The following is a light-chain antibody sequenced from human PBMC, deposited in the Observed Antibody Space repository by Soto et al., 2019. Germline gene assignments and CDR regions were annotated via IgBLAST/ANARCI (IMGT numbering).Light chain of an antibody. J-gene: IGKJ4*01. Sequence: EIVLTQSTSTLSWSPGEGATLACRASQAIRSTSLFWYQQKPAQARRILIYGASNRATGIPDRFSGGGSGTDFTLNISRLEPEDFAVYYCQQFSSYPLNFGGGTKVDI. CDR2: GAS. CDR3: QQFSSYPLN. V-gene: IGKV3-20*01. CDR1: QAIRSTS.